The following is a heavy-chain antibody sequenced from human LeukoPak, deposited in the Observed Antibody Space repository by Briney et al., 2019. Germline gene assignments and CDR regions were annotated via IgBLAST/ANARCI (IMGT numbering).Heavy chain of an antibody. D-gene: IGHD3-3*01. V-gene: IGHV3-23*01. J-gene: IGHJ6*03. CDR1: GFIFNTYT. CDR3: AKDPYYDLWSGHYYMDV. CDR2: ISGGCDST. Sequence: GGPLRLSCAASGFIFNTYTMNLVPRAPGKGLEGVSAISGGCDSTHYADSVKARFTISTDKSKNTVYLQMNSLRAEHTAIYYCAKDPYYDLWSGHYYMDVWGKGTTVTVSS.